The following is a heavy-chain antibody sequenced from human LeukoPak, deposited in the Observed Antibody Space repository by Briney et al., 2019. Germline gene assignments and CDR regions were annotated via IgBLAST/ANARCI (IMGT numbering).Heavy chain of an antibody. J-gene: IGHJ4*02. Sequence: SETLSLTCTFSGGSISSSSYYWGWIRQPPGKGLEWIGSIYYSGSTYYNPSLKSRVTISVDTSKNQFSLKLSSVTAADTAVYYCARLGRSVWGMAETGGDFDYWGQGTLVTVSS. CDR3: ARLGRSVWGMAETGGDFDY. CDR2: IYYSGST. D-gene: IGHD7-27*01. V-gene: IGHV4-39*01. CDR1: GGSISSSSYY.